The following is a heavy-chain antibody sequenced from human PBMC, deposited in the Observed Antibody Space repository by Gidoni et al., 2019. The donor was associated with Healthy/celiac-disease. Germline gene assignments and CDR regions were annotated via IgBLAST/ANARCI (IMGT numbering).Heavy chain of an antibody. CDR1: GFSLSTSGMC. D-gene: IGHD3-22*01. V-gene: IGHV2-70*01. CDR3: ARIREYYDSSGFDY. CDR2: IDWDDDK. J-gene: IGHJ4*02. Sequence: HVTLRESGPALVKPTQTLTLTCTFSGFSLSTSGMCVSWIRQPPGKALEWLALIDWDDDKYYSTSLKTRLTISKDTSKNQVVLTMTNMDPVDTATYYCARIREYYDSSGFDYWGQGTLVTVSS.